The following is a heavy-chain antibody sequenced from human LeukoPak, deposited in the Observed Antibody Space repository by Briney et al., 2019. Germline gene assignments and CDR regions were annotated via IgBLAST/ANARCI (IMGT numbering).Heavy chain of an antibody. CDR2: IYTSGST. CDR1: GGSFSGYY. Sequence: PSETLSLTCAVYGGSFSGYYWSWIRQPAGKGLEWIGRIYTSGSTNYNPSLKSRVTMSVDTSKNQFSLKLSSVTAADTAVYYCASWGPADFGGNPYFQHWGQGTLVTVSS. J-gene: IGHJ1*01. CDR3: ASWGPADFGGNPYFQH. D-gene: IGHD4-23*01. V-gene: IGHV4-59*10.